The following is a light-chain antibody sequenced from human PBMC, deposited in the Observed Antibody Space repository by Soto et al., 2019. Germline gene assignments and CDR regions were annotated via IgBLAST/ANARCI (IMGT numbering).Light chain of an antibody. CDR3: CSYAGSSIPYV. V-gene: IGLV2-23*01. J-gene: IGLJ1*01. Sequence: QSVLTQPASVSGSPGQSITISCTGTSSDVGSYNLVSWYQQHPGKAPKLIIYEGTKRPSGVSNRFSGSKSDNTASLTISGLQADDEADYYCCSYAGSSIPYVFGTGTKVTVL. CDR1: SSDVGSYNL. CDR2: EGT.